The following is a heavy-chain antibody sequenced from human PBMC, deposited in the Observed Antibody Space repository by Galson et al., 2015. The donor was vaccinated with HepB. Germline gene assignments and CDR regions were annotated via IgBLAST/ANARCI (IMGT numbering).Heavy chain of an antibody. J-gene: IGHJ6*03. V-gene: IGHV3-23*01. CDR1: GFTFSSYA. CDR2: ISGSGGST. CDR3: AKDRAPYDFWSGYYSSAPYYYYMDV. Sequence: SLRLSCAASGFTFSSYAMSWVRQAPGKGLEWVSAISGSGGSTYYADSVKGRFTISRDNSKNTLYLQMNSLRAEDTAVYYCAKDRAPYDFWSGYYSSAPYYYYMDVWGKGTTVTVSS. D-gene: IGHD3-3*01.